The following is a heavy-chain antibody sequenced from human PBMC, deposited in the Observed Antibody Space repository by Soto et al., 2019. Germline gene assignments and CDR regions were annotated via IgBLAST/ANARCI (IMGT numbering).Heavy chain of an antibody. D-gene: IGHD3-22*01. Sequence: PGGSLRLSCAASGFTFSSYSMNWVRQAPGKGLEWASSISSSSSYIYYADSVKGRFTISRDNAKNSLYLQMNSLRAEDTAVYYCTTDSYFTLKLVRFDYWGLGTLVTVSS. CDR1: GFTFSSYS. CDR2: ISSSSSYI. V-gene: IGHV3-21*01. J-gene: IGHJ4*01. CDR3: TTDSYFTLKLVRFDY.